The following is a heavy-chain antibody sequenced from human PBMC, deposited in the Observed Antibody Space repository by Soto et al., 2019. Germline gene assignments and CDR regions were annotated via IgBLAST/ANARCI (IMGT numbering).Heavy chain of an antibody. Sequence: ASVKVSCKASGYTFTSYYMHWVRQAPGQGLEWMGIINPSGGSTSYAQKFQGRVTMTRDTSTSTVYMELSSLRSEDTAVYYCARAFRITMIVESRHVFYIWGQGKMVTVSS. V-gene: IGHV1-46*01. J-gene: IGHJ3*02. CDR3: ARAFRITMIVESRHVFYI. CDR1: GYTFTSYY. D-gene: IGHD3-22*01. CDR2: INPSGGST.